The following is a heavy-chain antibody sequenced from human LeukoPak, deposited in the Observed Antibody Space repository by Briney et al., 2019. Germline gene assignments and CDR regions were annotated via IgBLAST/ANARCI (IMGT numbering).Heavy chain of an antibody. D-gene: IGHD3-10*01. CDR3: ARGYGSGSSHIDY. Sequence: GGSLRLSCAASGFIFISYEMNWVRQAPGKGLEWVSYISSSGTTIYYAASVKGRFTISRDNAKNSLYLQMNSLRAEDTAVYYCARGYGSGSSHIDYWGQGTLVTVSS. CDR1: GFIFISYE. V-gene: IGHV3-48*03. CDR2: ISSSGTTI. J-gene: IGHJ4*02.